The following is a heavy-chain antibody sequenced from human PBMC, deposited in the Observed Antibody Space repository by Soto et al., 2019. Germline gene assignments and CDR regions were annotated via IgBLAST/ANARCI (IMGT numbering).Heavy chain of an antibody. CDR2: IYPSDSDT. CDR3: ARGGVSTRTFDH. CDR1: GYNFAGYW. J-gene: IGHJ4*02. Sequence: GESLKIPCKGSGYNFAGYWIAWVRQMPGKGLELMGIIYPSDSDTRYRPSLQGQVTISADKSISSAYLQWSSLRASDTAMYYCARGGVSTRTFDHWGQGTPVTVSS. D-gene: IGHD3-3*01. V-gene: IGHV5-51*01.